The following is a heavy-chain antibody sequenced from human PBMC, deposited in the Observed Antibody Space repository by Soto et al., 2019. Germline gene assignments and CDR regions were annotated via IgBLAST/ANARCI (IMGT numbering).Heavy chain of an antibody. V-gene: IGHV3-48*01. J-gene: IGHJ6*03. CDR2: ISSSSSTI. D-gene: IGHD3-10*01. Sequence: GGSLRLSCAASGFTFSSYSMNWVRQAPGKGVEWVSYISSSSSTIYYADSVKGRFTISRDNAKNSLYLQMNSLRAEDTAVYYCARTGDPHCYYYYMDVWGKGTTVTVSS. CDR3: ARTGDPHCYYYYMDV. CDR1: GFTFSSYS.